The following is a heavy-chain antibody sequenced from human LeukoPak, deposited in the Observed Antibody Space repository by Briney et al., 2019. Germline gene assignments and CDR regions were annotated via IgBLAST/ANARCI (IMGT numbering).Heavy chain of an antibody. J-gene: IGHJ4*02. D-gene: IGHD3-22*01. Sequence: PGGSLRLSCTTSGFTFGDYAMSWVRQAPGKGLEWVGFIRRKVHGGTTEYAASVKGRFTISRDNSKNTLYLQMNSLTAEDTAVYYCARWDSSGYHKYYFDYWGQGTLVTVSS. CDR2: IRRKVHGGTT. CDR1: GFTFGDYA. CDR3: ARWDSSGYHKYYFDY. V-gene: IGHV3-49*04.